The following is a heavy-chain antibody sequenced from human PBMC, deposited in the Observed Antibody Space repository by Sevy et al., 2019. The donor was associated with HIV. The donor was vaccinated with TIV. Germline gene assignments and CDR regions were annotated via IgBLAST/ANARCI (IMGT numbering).Heavy chain of an antibody. CDR2: ISSSSSYI. J-gene: IGHJ6*02. Sequence: GGSLRLSCAASGFTFSSYSMNWVRQAPGKGLEWVSSISSSSSYIYYADSVKGRFTISRDNAKNSLYLQMNSLRAEGTAVYYCARDVGVTMVRGVISDYYYGMDVWGQGTTVTVSS. CDR1: GFTFSSYS. V-gene: IGHV3-21*01. CDR3: ARDVGVTMVRGVISDYYYGMDV. D-gene: IGHD3-10*01.